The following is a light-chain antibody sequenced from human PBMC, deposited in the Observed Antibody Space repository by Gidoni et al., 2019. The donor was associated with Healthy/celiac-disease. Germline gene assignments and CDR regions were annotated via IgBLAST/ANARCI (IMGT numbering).Light chain of an antibody. J-gene: IGKJ1*01. CDR3: QQYNSYLWT. Sequence: DIQMTQSPSTLSASVGDRVTITCRASQSISSWLAWYQQKPGKAPKLLIYDASSFESGVPSRFSGSGSGTEFTLTISILQPDDFATYYCQQYNSYLWTFGQGTKVEIK. CDR2: DAS. V-gene: IGKV1-5*01. CDR1: QSISSW.